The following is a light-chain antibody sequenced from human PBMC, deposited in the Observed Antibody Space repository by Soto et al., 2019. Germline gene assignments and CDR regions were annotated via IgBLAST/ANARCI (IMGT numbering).Light chain of an antibody. Sequence: EIVMTQSPATLSVSPGERATLSCRASQSVSTNLAWYQQKPGLAPRLLIYGASTRATGIPARFSGSGSGTEFSLTINSLQSQDFAVYYCHHYNNWWEFGQGTKV. CDR2: GAS. V-gene: IGKV3-15*01. J-gene: IGKJ1*01. CDR1: QSVSTN. CDR3: HHYNNWWE.